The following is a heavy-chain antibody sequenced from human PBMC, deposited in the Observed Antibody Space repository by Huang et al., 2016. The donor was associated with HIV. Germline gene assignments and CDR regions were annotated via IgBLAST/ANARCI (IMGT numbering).Heavy chain of an antibody. CDR2: RRSDGSNE. J-gene: IGHJ6*03. CDR1: GFFFDNFG. V-gene: IGHV3-30*02. CDR3: ARAVDGFNSKGFYMDV. D-gene: IGHD5-12*01. Sequence: QVQLVESGGGVVQPGGSLRLSCGASGFFFDNFGVHWVGQATGKGLEWVAFRRSDGSNEYNGESVKGRFSISRDNFENMVYLQMNSLGDGDTAIYYCARAVDGFNSKGFYMDVWGKGTAVIVSS.